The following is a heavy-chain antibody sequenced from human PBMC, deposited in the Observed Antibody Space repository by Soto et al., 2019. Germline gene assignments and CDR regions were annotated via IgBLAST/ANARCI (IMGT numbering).Heavy chain of an antibody. Sequence: QVQLVESGGGVVQPGRSLRLSCAASGFTFSSYGMHWVRQAPGKGLEWVAVISYDGSNKYYADSVKGRFTISRDNSKNTLYLQMNSLRAEDTAVYYCAKDRAGSFAMVGDWGQGTLVTVSS. CDR2: ISYDGSNK. CDR1: GFTFSSYG. V-gene: IGHV3-30*18. CDR3: AKDRAGSFAMVGD. D-gene: IGHD5-18*01. J-gene: IGHJ4*02.